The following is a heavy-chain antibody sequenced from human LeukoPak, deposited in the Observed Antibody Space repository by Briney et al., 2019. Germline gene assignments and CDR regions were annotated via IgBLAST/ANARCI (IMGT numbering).Heavy chain of an antibody. CDR3: ARARGSFPDAFNF. CDR1: GGTFSSYD. Sequence: SVKVSCKVSGGTFSSYDINWVRQAPGQGLEWMGGILPIFGTAKYTQKFQGRVTITADESTSSVYMDLSSLMSGDTAVYYCARARGSFPDAFNFWGQGTMVIVSS. CDR2: ILPIFGTA. J-gene: IGHJ3*01. V-gene: IGHV1-69*13. D-gene: IGHD1-26*01.